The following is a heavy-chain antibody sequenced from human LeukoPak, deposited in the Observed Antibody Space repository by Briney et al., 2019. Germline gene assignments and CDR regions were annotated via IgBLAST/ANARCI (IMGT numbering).Heavy chain of an antibody. J-gene: IGHJ4*02. D-gene: IGHD6-6*01. Sequence: PSETLSLTRTVSGGSISSGGYYWSWIRQHPGKGLEWIGYIYYSGSTYYNPSLKSRVTISVDTSKNQFSLKLSSVTAADTAVYYCARSSPGPYSSSVESYFDYWGQGTLVTVSS. CDR3: ARSSPGPYSSSVESYFDY. CDR2: IYYSGST. V-gene: IGHV4-31*03. CDR1: GGSISSGGYY.